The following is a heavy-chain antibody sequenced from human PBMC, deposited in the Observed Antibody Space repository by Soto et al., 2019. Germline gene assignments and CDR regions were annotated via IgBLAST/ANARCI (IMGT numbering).Heavy chain of an antibody. CDR1: GFTFSSYW. D-gene: IGHD2-21*02. V-gene: IGHV3-74*01. CDR2: INSDGSST. J-gene: IGHJ4*02. Sequence: PGGSLRLSCAAPGFTFSSYWMHWVRQAPGKGLVWVSRINSDGSSTSYADSVKGRFTISRDNAKNTLYLQMNSLRAEDTAVYYCAKDGYLTAIDYWGQGTLVTVSS. CDR3: AKDGYLTAIDY.